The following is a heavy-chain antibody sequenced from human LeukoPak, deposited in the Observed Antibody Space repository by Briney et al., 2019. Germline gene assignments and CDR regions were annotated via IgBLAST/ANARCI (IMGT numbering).Heavy chain of an antibody. V-gene: IGHV3-23*01. CDR2: TGSGTFT. CDR1: GITFIKYS. Sequence: GGSLRLSCAASGITFIKYSMTWVRQAPGKGLEWVSATGSGTFTDYADSVKGRFTISRDNSKNTLYLQMNSLRAEDTAVYYCAKGRYYNILTGYYRSEAFDIWGQGTMVTVSP. J-gene: IGHJ3*02. D-gene: IGHD3-9*01. CDR3: AKGRYYNILTGYYRSEAFDI.